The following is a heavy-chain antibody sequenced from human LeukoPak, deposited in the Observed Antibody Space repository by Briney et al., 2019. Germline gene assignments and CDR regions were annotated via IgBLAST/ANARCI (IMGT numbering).Heavy chain of an antibody. V-gene: IGHV4-59*04. CDR2: IYYSGTT. D-gene: IGHD3-16*01. J-gene: IGHJ5*02. CDR3: ARVNTQGVPSP. CDR1: GGSISSYY. Sequence: SETLSLTCTVSGGSISSYYWSWIRQPAGKGLEWIGSIYYSGTTHYNPSLKSRVTMSVGTSKNQFSLKLSSVTAADTAVYYCARVNTQGVPSPWGQGILVTVSS.